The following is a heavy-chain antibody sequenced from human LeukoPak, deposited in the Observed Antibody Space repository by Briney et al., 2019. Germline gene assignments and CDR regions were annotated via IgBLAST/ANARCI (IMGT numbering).Heavy chain of an antibody. V-gene: IGHV5-51*01. D-gene: IGHD2-15*01. Sequence: RGESLKISCKGSGYSFTTYWIGWVRQMPGKGLERMGIIYPGDSDTRYSPSFQGQVTISADKSIRTAYLQWSSLKASDTAMYYCARLGDILTWFDPWGQGTLVTVSS. CDR2: IYPGDSDT. CDR3: ARLGDILTWFDP. J-gene: IGHJ5*02. CDR1: GYSFTTYW.